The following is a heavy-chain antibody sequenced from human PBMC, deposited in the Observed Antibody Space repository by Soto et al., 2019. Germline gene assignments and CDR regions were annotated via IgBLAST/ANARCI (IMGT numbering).Heavy chain of an antibody. J-gene: IGHJ4*02. CDR1: GGTFSSYA. V-gene: IGHV1-69*05. D-gene: IGHD1-7*01. CDR2: IIPIFGTT. Sequence: GASVKVSCKASGGTFSSYAISWVRQAPGQGLEWIGRIIPIFGTTNYAQKFQGRVTITTDASTSTAYMELRSLRSDDTAVYYCARDSDELHFDYWGQGTLVTVSS. CDR3: ARDSDELHFDY.